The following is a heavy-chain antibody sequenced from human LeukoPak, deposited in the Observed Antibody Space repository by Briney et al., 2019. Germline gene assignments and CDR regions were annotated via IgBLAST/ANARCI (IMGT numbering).Heavy chain of an antibody. V-gene: IGHV1-2*02. D-gene: IGHD2-2*01. Sequence: ASVKVSCKASGYTFTGYYIHWVRQAPGQGLEWMGWINPNSGGTIYAQNFQGRVTMTRDTSISTVYMELSSLTSDDTAVYYCARDPYCDTTNCYYIDYWGQGTLVTVSS. CDR3: ARDPYCDTTNCYYIDY. CDR2: INPNSGGT. CDR1: GYTFTGYY. J-gene: IGHJ4*02.